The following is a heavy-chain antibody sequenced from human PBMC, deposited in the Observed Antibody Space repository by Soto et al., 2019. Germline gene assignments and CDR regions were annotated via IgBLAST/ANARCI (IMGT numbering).Heavy chain of an antibody. Sequence: QAQLEQSGGEVKKPGSSVKVSCKASRVAFSKFIVTWVRQAPGLGLEWVGGIIPIFNTSTYAERFQGRVTITADASTSTAYMDLSSLTSEDSAVYYCATDDTVMVGADSAFDIWGQGTMVTVSS. CDR3: ATDDTVMVGADSAFDI. J-gene: IGHJ3*02. CDR2: IIPIFNTS. D-gene: IGHD4-17*01. V-gene: IGHV1-69*01. CDR1: RVAFSKFI.